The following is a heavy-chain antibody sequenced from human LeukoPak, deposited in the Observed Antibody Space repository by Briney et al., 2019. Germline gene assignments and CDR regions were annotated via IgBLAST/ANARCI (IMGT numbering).Heavy chain of an antibody. J-gene: IGHJ4*02. D-gene: IGHD4-17*01. CDR2: ITANIDTL. CDR1: GFSFSISD. CDR3: ARDSDGHPSFEY. Sequence: PGGTLRLSCAASGFSFSISDMNWVRQAPGKGVEWFSYITANIDTLFYPDSVHVRFTISRDNAKNSLYLQMNSLIDEDSAVYYCARDSDGHPSFEYWGQGSLVTVSS. V-gene: IGHV3-48*02.